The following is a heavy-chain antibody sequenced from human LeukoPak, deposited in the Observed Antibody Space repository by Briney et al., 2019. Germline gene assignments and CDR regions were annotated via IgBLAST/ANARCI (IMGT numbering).Heavy chain of an antibody. CDR1: GGTFSSYA. CDR3: ATAVHDYGDYVGGMGAFDI. V-gene: IGHV1-69*04. D-gene: IGHD4-17*01. Sequence: EASVKVSCKASGGTFSSYAISWVRQAPGQGLEWMGRIIPIFGIANYAQKFQGRATITADKSTSTAYMELSSLRSEDTAVYYCATAVHDYGDYVGGMGAFDIWGQGTMVTVSS. CDR2: IIPIFGIA. J-gene: IGHJ3*02.